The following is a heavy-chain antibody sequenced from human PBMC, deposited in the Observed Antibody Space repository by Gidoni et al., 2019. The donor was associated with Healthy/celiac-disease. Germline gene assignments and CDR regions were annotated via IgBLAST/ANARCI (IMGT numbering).Heavy chain of an antibody. Sequence: QVQLVESGGGVVQPGRSLRLSCAASGFTFSSYGMHWVRQAPGKGLEWVAVISYDGSNKYYADSVKGRFTISRDNSKNTLYLQMNSLRAEDTAVYYCAKVRVVPAGRGGYFDYWGQGTLVTVSS. CDR1: GFTFSSYG. CDR3: AKVRVVPAGRGGYFDY. D-gene: IGHD2-2*01. J-gene: IGHJ4*02. V-gene: IGHV3-30*18. CDR2: ISYDGSNK.